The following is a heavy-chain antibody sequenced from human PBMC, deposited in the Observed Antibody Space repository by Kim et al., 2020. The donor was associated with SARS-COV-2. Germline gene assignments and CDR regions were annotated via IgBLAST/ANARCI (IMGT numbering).Heavy chain of an antibody. D-gene: IGHD3-22*01. Sequence: GGSLRLSCAASGFTFSSYSMNWVRQAPGKGLEWVSSISSSSSYIYYADSVKGRFTISRDNAKNSLYLQMNSLRAEDTAVYYCARVDDSSGYYYNPWGQGTLVTVSS. J-gene: IGHJ5*02. CDR3: ARVDDSSGYYYNP. V-gene: IGHV3-21*01. CDR1: GFTFSSYS. CDR2: ISSSSSYI.